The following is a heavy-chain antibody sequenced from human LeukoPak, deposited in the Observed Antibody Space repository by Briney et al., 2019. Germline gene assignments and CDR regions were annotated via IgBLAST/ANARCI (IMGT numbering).Heavy chain of an antibody. CDR1: GFSFSSYN. CDR2: ITTSSTYT. D-gene: IGHD3-10*02. J-gene: IGHJ6*04. Sequence: GGSLRLSCEASGFSFSSYNMDWVRQTPGKGLEWISSITTSSTYTFHADSVKGRFTISRDNAKNSLYLQMNSLRAEDTAVYYCAELGITMIGGVWGKGTTVTISS. V-gene: IGHV3-21*01. CDR3: AELGITMIGGV.